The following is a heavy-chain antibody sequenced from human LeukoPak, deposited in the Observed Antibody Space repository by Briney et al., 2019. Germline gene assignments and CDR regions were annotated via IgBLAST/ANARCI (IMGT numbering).Heavy chain of an antibody. V-gene: IGHV1-18*01. CDR2: ISAYNGNT. Sequence: ASVKVSCKASGYTFTSYGISWVRQAPGQGLEWMRWISAYNGNTNYAQKLQGRVTMTTDTSTSTAYMELRSLRSDDTAVYYCARESARLYYYDSSGYYYWGQGTLVTVSS. D-gene: IGHD3-22*01. CDR3: ARESARLYYYDSSGYYY. J-gene: IGHJ4*02. CDR1: GYTFTSYG.